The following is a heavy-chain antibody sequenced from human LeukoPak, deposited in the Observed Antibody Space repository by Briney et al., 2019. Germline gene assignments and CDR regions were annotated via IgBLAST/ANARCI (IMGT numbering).Heavy chain of an antibody. CDR3: ARERDVAYYYGSGSQAADY. Sequence: GASVKVSCKASGYTFTNYGISWVRQAPGQGLEWMGWISAYNGNTSYAQKLQGRVSMTTDTSTSTAYMELRSLRSDDTAVYYCARERDVAYYYGSGSQAADYWGQGTLVTVSS. V-gene: IGHV1-18*01. J-gene: IGHJ4*02. CDR1: GYTFTNYG. CDR2: ISAYNGNT. D-gene: IGHD3-10*01.